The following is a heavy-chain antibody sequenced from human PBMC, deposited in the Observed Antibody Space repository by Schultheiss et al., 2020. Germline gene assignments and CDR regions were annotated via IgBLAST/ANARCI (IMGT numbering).Heavy chain of an antibody. Sequence: GGSLRLSCAASGFTFSDYAIHWVRQAPGKGLEWVAVISYDGSNKYYADSVKGRFTISRDNSKNTLYLQMNSLRAEDTAVYYCAKGTYQLFRGFDYWGQGTLVTGSS. V-gene: IGHV3-30*04. CDR2: ISYDGSNK. CDR1: GFTFSDYA. CDR3: AKGTYQLFRGFDY. J-gene: IGHJ4*02. D-gene: IGHD2-21*01.